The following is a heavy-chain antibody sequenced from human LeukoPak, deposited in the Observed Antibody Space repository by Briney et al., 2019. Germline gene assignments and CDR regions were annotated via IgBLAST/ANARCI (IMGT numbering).Heavy chain of an antibody. J-gene: IGHJ6*03. CDR2: ISGSGGST. CDR1: GFTFSSYG. V-gene: IGHV3-23*01. CDR3: ARGPIVVVPAASYMDV. D-gene: IGHD2-2*01. Sequence: PGGSLRLSCAASGFTFSSYGMSWVRQAPGKGLEWVSAISGSGGSTYYADSVKGRFTISRDNAKNTLYLQMNSLRAEDTAVYYCARGPIVVVPAASYMDVWGKGTTVTISS.